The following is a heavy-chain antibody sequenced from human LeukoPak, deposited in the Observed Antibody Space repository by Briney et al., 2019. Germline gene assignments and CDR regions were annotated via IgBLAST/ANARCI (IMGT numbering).Heavy chain of an antibody. CDR3: ARGSSGSSWYYYYYYMDV. CDR1: GYTFTSYG. CDR2: ISAYNGNT. V-gene: IGHV1-18*01. Sequence: RASVKVSCKASGYTFTSYGISWVRQAPGQGLEWMGWISAYNGNTNYAQKLQGRVTMTTDTSTSTAYMELRSLRSDDTAVYYCARGSSGSSWYYYYYYMDVWGKGTTVTVSS. D-gene: IGHD6-13*01. J-gene: IGHJ6*03.